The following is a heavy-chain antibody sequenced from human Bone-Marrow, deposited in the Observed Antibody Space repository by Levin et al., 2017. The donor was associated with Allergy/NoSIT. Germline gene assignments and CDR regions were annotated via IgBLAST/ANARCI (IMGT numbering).Heavy chain of an antibody. CDR3: ARDKRYYRWFDP. Sequence: PGGSLRLSCAVYGGSFSGYYWSWIRQPPGKGLEWIGEINHSGSTNYNPSLKSRVTISVDTSKNQFSLKLSSVTAADTAVYYCARDKRYYRWFDPWGQGTLVTVSS. J-gene: IGHJ5*02. V-gene: IGHV4-34*01. D-gene: IGHD3-10*01. CDR2: INHSGST. CDR1: GGSFSGYY.